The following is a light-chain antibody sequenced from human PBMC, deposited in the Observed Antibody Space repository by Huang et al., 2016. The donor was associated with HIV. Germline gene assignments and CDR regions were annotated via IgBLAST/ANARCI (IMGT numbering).Light chain of an antibody. Sequence: DIQMTQSPSSLSASVGDRVTITCRATQGIRSYLNWYQQRPGKAPTLLVYAASNLQSGVPHRFSGSGSGTDCTLTINDLQPEDFATYYCQQSDHFPYTFGPGTKVDI. CDR3: QQSDHFPYT. V-gene: IGKV1-39*01. J-gene: IGKJ3*01. CDR1: QGIRSY. CDR2: AAS.